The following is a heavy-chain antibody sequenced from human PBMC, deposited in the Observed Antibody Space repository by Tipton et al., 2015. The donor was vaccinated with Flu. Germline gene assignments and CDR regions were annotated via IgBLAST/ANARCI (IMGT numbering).Heavy chain of an antibody. J-gene: IGHJ6*02. CDR1: GGSTSSGYYY. CDR3: AGWVSYCAYYAFDV. D-gene: IGHD4/OR15-4a*01. CDR2: ISTRGCT. V-gene: IGHV4-61*02. Sequence: TLSLTCTVSGGSTSSGYYYWGCIRQAAERGLEWLGRISTRGCTSYKPSLRSRVNISVDTSKNEFSLKLSSVTAADTAVYYWAGWVSYCAYYAFDVWDQG.